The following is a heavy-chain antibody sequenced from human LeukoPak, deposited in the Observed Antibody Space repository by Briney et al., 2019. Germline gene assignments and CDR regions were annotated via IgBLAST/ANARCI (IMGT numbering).Heavy chain of an antibody. V-gene: IGHV4-34*01. CDR1: GGSFSGYY. J-gene: IGHJ4*02. CDR2: INHSGST. D-gene: IGHD2-15*01. Sequence: SETLSLTCAVYGGSFSGYYWSWIRQPPGKGLEWIGEINHSGSTNYNPSLKSRVTISVDRSKNQFSLKLSSVTAADTAVYYCARAPLGYYFDYWGQGTLVTVSS. CDR3: ARAPLGYYFDY.